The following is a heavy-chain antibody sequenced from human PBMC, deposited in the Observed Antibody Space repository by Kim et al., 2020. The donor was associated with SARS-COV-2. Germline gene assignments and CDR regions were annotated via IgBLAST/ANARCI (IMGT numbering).Heavy chain of an antibody. CDR2: ISSSGGTT. D-gene: IGHD3-10*01. CDR1: GFNFSSYA. CDR3: AKKGIMVRGREAWFDP. V-gene: IGHV3-23*01. J-gene: IGHJ5*02. Sequence: GGSLRLSCAASGFNFSSYAMNWVRQAPGKGPEWVSGISSSGGTTYYADSVKGRFTISRDNSKNTLYLQMNSLRAEDTAVYYCAKKGIMVRGREAWFDPWGQGTLVTVSS.